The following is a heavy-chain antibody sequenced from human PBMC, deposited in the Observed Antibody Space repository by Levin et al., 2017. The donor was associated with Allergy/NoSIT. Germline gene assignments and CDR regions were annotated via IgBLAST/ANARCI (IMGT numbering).Heavy chain of an antibody. V-gene: IGHV3-23*01. J-gene: IGHJ3*01. D-gene: IGHD1/OR15-1a*01. CDR3: AKKQGGTSGFSFDV. Sequence: GGSLRLSCAVSGFTISEYAMAWVRQAPGKGLEWVSVITGGGFNTYYGDSVKGRFTVSRDDSKDTLYLELHSLGGEDTAVYYCAKKQGGTSGFSFDVWGQGTMVTVSS. CDR2: ITGGGFNT. CDR1: GFTISEYA.